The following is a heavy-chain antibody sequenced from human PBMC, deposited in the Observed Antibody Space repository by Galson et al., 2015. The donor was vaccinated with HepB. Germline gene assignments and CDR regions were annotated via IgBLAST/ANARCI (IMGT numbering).Heavy chain of an antibody. Sequence: SVKVSCKASGYTFTGYYMHWVRQAPGQGLEWMGRINPNSGGTNYAQKFQGRVTMTRDTSISTAYMELSSLRSEDTAVYYCAREWDYGSGSPYLTYGMDVWGQGTTVTVSS. CDR1: GYTFTGYY. CDR3: AREWDYGSGSPYLTYGMDV. J-gene: IGHJ6*02. V-gene: IGHV1-2*06. CDR2: INPNSGGT. D-gene: IGHD3-10*01.